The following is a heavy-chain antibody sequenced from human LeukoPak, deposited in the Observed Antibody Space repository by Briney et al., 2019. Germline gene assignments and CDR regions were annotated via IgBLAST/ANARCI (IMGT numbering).Heavy chain of an antibody. V-gene: IGHV3-7*01. CDR2: IKQDGSEK. D-gene: IGHD7-27*01. J-gene: IGHJ4*02. CDR3: ANSPNCLEYYFDY. Sequence: GGSLRLSCAASGFTFSSYWMSWVRQAPGKGLEWVANIKQDGSEKYYVDSVKGRFTISRDNAKNSLYLQMNSLRAEDTAVYYCANSPNCLEYYFDYWGQGTLVTVYS. CDR1: GFTFSSYW.